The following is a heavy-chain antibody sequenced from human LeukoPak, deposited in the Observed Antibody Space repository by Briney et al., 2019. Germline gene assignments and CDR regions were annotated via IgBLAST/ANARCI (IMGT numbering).Heavy chain of an antibody. D-gene: IGHD2-8*01. V-gene: IGHV3-48*02. J-gene: IGHJ4*01. Sequence: AGGSLRLSCAASGFTFSTYSMNWVRQAPGEGLEWVSYISSSSSTIYYADSVRGRFTISRDNAKNSLYLQMNSLRDEDTAVYYCARDTEHLYFVFDYWGHGTRVTVSS. CDR3: ARDTEHLYFVFDY. CDR2: ISSSSSTI. CDR1: GFTFSTYS.